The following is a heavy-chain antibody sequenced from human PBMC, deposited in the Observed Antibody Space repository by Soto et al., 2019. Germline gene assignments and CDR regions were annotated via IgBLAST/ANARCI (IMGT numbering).Heavy chain of an antibody. CDR2: INHSGST. V-gene: IGHV4-34*01. D-gene: IGHD6-13*01. CDR1: GGSFSGYY. J-gene: IGHJ4*02. Sequence: SETLSLTCAVYGGSFSGYYWSWIRQPPGKGLEWIGEINHSGSTNYNPSLKSRVTISVDTSKNQFSLKLSSVTAADTAVYYCARGRSVAAAGTNFFDYWGQGTLVTVS. CDR3: ARGRSVAAAGTNFFDY.